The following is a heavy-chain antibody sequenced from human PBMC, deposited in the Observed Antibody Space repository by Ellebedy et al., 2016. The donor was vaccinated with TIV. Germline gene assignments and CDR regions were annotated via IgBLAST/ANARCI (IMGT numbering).Heavy chain of an antibody. J-gene: IGHJ6*02. Sequence: PGGSLTLSCAASGFTSSSYAMPWVRQAPGQGLEWVAVISYDGINKYAADYVKGRFTISRDNSKNTLYLEMNSLKAEDTAVYYCARDFAPCSITRCPYVDMDVWGQGTTVTVSS. D-gene: IGHD2-2*01. CDR2: ISYDGINK. V-gene: IGHV3-30-3*01. CDR1: GFTSSSYA. CDR3: ARDFAPCSITRCPYVDMDV.